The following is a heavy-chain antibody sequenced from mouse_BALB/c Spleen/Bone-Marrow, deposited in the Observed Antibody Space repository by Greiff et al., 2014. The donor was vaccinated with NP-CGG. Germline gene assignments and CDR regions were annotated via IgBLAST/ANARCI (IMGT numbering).Heavy chain of an antibody. CDR3: ARKGAMITHYYAMDD. J-gene: IGHJ4*01. V-gene: IGHV5-17*02. Sequence: EVQVVESGGGLVQPGGSRKLSCAASGFTFSSFGMHWVRQAPEKGLEWVAYISNGSSPIYYADTVKGRFTISRDNPKNTLFLQMTSLRSEDTAMYYCARKGAMITHYYAMDDWGQGTSVTVSS. CDR2: ISNGSSPI. CDR1: GFTFSSFG. D-gene: IGHD2-4*01.